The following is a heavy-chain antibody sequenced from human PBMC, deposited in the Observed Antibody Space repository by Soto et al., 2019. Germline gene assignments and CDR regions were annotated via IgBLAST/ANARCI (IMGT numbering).Heavy chain of an antibody. D-gene: IGHD3-9*01. CDR1: GFTFSSYS. Sequence: GGSLRLSCAASGFTFSSYSMNWVRQAPGKGLEWVSSISSSSSYIYYADSVKGRFTISRDNAKNSLYLQMNSLRAENTAVYYCARDRGYHILTGSLGMDVWGKGTTVTVSS. CDR3: ARDRGYHILTGSLGMDV. CDR2: ISSSSSYI. J-gene: IGHJ6*04. V-gene: IGHV3-21*01.